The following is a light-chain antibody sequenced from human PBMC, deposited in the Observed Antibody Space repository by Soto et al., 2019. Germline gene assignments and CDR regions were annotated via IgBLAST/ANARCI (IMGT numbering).Light chain of an antibody. CDR2: KAS. Sequence: DIQMTQSPSTLSASVGDRVTITCRASQTISSWLAWYQQKPGKAPKLLIYKASTLKSGVPSRFSGSGSGTEFTLTISSLQPDDFATYYCQHYNSYSEAFGQGLKVGIK. CDR1: QTISSW. V-gene: IGKV1-5*03. CDR3: QHYNSYSEA. J-gene: IGKJ1*01.